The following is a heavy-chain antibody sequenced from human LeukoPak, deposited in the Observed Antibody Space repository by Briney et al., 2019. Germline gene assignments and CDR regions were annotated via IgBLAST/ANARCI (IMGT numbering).Heavy chain of an antibody. J-gene: IGHJ5*02. CDR3: ARMHGDYVNWLDP. D-gene: IGHD4-17*01. V-gene: IGHV4-39*07. Sequence: PSETLSLTCTVSGGSINYSPYYWAWIRQAPGKGLEWLGTIHYTGSASDLHNPSLRSRLTISLDASKNQFSLSLSSVTAADTAVYYCARMHGDYVNWLDPWGQGILVTASS. CDR1: GGSINYSPYY. CDR2: IHYTGSASD.